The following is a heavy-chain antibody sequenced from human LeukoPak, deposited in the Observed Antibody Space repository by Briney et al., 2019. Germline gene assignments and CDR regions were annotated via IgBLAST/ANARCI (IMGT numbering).Heavy chain of an antibody. CDR1: GFTFSTHS. J-gene: IGHJ4*02. CDR3: ARDFRTQLDGYSPPYHFDY. D-gene: IGHD5-24*01. V-gene: IGHV3-21*01. CDR2: ISSGSSHI. Sequence: GGSLRLSCAASGFTFSTHSMSWVCQAPGKGLEWVSSISSGSSHIYYADSMKGRFTISRDNARNSLFLQMNSLRAEDTAEYYCARDFRTQLDGYSPPYHFDYWGQGALVTVSS.